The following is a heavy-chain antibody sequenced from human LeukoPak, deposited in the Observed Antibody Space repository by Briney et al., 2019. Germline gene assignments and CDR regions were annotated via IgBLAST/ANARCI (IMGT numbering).Heavy chain of an antibody. Sequence: PGGSLRLSCAASGFTVSSNYMSWVRQAPGKGLEWVSAISGSGGSTYYADSVKGRFTISRDNSKNTLYLQMNSLRAEDTAVYYCAKSIVGATLGPYAFDIWGQGTMVTVSS. J-gene: IGHJ3*02. CDR3: AKSIVGATLGPYAFDI. CDR2: ISGSGGST. D-gene: IGHD1-26*01. CDR1: GFTVSSNY. V-gene: IGHV3-23*01.